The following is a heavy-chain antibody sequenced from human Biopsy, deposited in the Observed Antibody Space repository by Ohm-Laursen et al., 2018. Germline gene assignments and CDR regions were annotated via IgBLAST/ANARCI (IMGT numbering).Heavy chain of an antibody. Sequence: SVKVSCKAPEGTFSNYGVNWVRQAPGQGLEWMGGIIPMCGTANYAQMFQGRVTISADESTSTSYMELSSLTTGDTAIYYCARGPHSGSHSCFDYWGRGTLVTVSS. CDR2: IIPMCGTA. V-gene: IGHV1-69*13. CDR1: EGTFSNYG. J-gene: IGHJ4*02. CDR3: ARGPHSGSHSCFDY. D-gene: IGHD1-26*01.